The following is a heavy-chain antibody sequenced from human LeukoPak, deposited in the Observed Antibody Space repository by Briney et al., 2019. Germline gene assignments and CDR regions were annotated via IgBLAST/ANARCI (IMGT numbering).Heavy chain of an antibody. D-gene: IGHD1-26*01. CDR2: ISSNGGYT. V-gene: IGHV3-64*01. Sequence: GGSLRLSCAASGFTFSSFPMHWVPQAPGKGLEYVSAISSNGGYTYYANSVKGRFTISRDNSKNTLYLQMGSLRGEDMAVYYCATETVGATRSFDIWGQGTMVTVSS. CDR3: ATETVGATRSFDI. CDR1: GFTFSSFP. J-gene: IGHJ3*02.